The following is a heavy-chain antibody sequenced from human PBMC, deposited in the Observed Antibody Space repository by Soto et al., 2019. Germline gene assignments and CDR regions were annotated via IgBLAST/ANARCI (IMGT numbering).Heavy chain of an antibody. J-gene: IGHJ4*02. CDR1: GFTFGTYT. CDR2: ISGSGGPT. CDR3: AKGGNWLYYFDS. D-gene: IGHD1-1*01. V-gene: IGHV3-23*01. Sequence: GGSVRLSCAASGFTFGTYTMSWVRQTPGKGLEWVSGISGSGGPTYYADSVKGRFTISRDNSKNTLYLQMNSLRAEDTAIYYCAKGGNWLYYFDSWGQGTLVTVSS.